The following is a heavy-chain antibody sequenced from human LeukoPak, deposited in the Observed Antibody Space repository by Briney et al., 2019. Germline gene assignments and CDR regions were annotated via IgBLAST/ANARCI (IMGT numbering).Heavy chain of an antibody. CDR2: IRPNSDGT. V-gene: IGHV1-2*02. D-gene: IGHD5-24*01. CDR1: GYTLTDHH. CDR3: ARDPVDGYSHYDF. J-gene: IGHJ4*02. Sequence: ASVKVSCKASGYTLTDHHLIWVRQAPGQGLEWMGWIRPNSDGTRYAQEFQGRVTMTRDTSISTAYMELTSLTSDDTAIYYCARDPVDGYSHYDFWGQGTLVTASS.